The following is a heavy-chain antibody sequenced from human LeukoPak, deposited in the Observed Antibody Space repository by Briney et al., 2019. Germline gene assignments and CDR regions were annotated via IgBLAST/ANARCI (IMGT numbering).Heavy chain of an antibody. Sequence: GASVKVSCKASGYTFTGYYMHWVRQAPGQGLEWMGWTNPNSGGTNSAQKFQGRVTMTRDTSISTAYMELTRLRSDDTAVYYCARGPHWDPHFGYWGQGTLVTVSS. CDR2: TNPNSGGT. J-gene: IGHJ4*02. D-gene: IGHD7-27*01. CDR1: GYTFTGYY. CDR3: ARGPHWDPHFGY. V-gene: IGHV1-2*02.